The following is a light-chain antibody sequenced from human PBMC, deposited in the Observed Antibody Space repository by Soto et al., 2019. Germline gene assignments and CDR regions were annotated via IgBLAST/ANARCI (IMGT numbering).Light chain of an antibody. CDR1: QSVSSSY. CDR2: GAA. Sequence: EIVLMQSPGTLSLSPGERATLSCRASQSVSSSYLAWYQQKPGQAPRRLIYGAASRGTGIPDRFSGSGSGTDFTLTISRLKPEDFAVYYCQQYGSKPNRTFGGGTKVDIK. J-gene: IGKJ4*02. V-gene: IGKV3-20*01. CDR3: QQYGSKPNRT.